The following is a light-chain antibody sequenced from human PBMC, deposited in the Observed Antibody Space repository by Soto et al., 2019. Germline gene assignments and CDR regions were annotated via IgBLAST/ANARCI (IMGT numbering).Light chain of an antibody. CDR3: ATWDDSLNAVV. J-gene: IGLJ2*01. CDR2: YDD. V-gene: IGLV1-36*01. CDR1: SSNIGNNH. Sequence: QSVLTQPPSVSAAPGQKVTVSCSGSSSNIGNNHVSWYQHLPGTAPKVLIYYDDLLPSRVSDRFSASKSGTSASLAISGLQSEDEADYYCATWDDSLNAVVFGGGTKLTVL.